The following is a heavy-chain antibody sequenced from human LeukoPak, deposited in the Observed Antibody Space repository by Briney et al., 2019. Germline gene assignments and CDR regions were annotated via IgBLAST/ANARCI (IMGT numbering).Heavy chain of an antibody. V-gene: IGHV3-48*03. D-gene: IGHD1-26*01. Sequence: GGSLRLSCAASGFTFSSYEMNWVRQAPGKGLEWVSYISSSGSTIYYADSVKGRFTISRDNAKNSLYLQMNGLTVEDTAVYYCAATNWFDPWGQGTLVTVSS. CDR1: GFTFSSYE. J-gene: IGHJ5*02. CDR3: AATNWFDP. CDR2: ISSSGSTI.